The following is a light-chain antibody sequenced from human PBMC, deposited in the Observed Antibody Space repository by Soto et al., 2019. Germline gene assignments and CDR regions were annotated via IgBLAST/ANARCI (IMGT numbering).Light chain of an antibody. Sequence: QSALTQPASVSGSPGQSITISCTGTDSDVGGYNYVSWYQQHPGKAPKLIISEVTNRPSGVSDRFSGSRSGNTASLTISGLQAEDESDYYCSSYAGSYTHVFGSGTKVTVL. CDR1: DSDVGGYNY. V-gene: IGLV2-14*01. CDR2: EVT. CDR3: SSYAGSYTHV. J-gene: IGLJ1*01.